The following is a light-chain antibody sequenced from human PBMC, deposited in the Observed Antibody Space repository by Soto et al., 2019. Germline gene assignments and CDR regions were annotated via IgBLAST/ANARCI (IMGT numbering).Light chain of an antibody. CDR2: AAL. J-gene: IGKJ5*01. Sequence: MHVTRYKKCVSPSVGDRVTRTCRASQDISSWLAWYQQKPGKAPKLLIYAALSLQSGVPSRFSGSGSGTDSTLTISILQPEDFATYSCQECNFLLITFGAGTRLEIK. CDR1: QDISSW. V-gene: IGKV1-12*01. CDR3: QECNFLLIT.